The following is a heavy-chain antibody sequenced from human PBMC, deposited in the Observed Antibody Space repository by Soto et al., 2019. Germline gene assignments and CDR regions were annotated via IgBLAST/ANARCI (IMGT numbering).Heavy chain of an antibody. CDR1: GGSISSYY. Sequence: SEILSLTCTVSGGSISSYYWSWIRQSPGKGLEWIGYIHYSGSTKSNPSLKSRVTISVDTSKNQFSLQLSSVTAADTAVYFCAREDDGGDRDYYGLDVWGQGTTVTVSS. V-gene: IGHV4-59*12. D-gene: IGHD2-21*02. J-gene: IGHJ6*02. CDR2: IHYSGST. CDR3: AREDDGGDRDYYGLDV.